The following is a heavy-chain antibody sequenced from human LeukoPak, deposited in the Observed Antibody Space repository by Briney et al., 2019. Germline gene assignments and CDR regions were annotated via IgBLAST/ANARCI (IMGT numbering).Heavy chain of an antibody. J-gene: IGHJ5*02. Sequence: GGSLRLSCAASGITLSDHYMSWIRQAPGKGPEWVSYITTGGRTMYYADSVRGRFTISGDNAKNSLYLQMNRLRADDTAVYFCARIHRSNWFDPWGQETLVTVSS. CDR1: GITLSDHY. CDR2: ITTGGRTM. D-gene: IGHD5-18*01. CDR3: ARIHRSNWFDP. V-gene: IGHV3-11*01.